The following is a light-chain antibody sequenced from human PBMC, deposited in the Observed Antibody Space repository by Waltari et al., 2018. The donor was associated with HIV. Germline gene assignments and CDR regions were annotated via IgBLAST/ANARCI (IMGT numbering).Light chain of an antibody. CDR2: KAS. Sequence: DIQMTQSPSSLSASIGDKVTITCRASQGIDDWLAWDQQKDGKAPRLLIYKASTLQGGVPSRFSGSGYGTEFTLTISSLQPDDSAVYYCQQYESYSRTFGQGTRVEVK. J-gene: IGKJ1*01. CDR3: QQYESYSRT. CDR1: QGIDDW. V-gene: IGKV1-5*03.